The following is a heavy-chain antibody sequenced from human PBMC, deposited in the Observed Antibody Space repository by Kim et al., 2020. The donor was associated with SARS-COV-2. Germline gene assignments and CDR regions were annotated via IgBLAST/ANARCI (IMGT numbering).Heavy chain of an antibody. D-gene: IGHD3-22*01. CDR3: AQVCGYVSWYFDL. V-gene: IGHV3-23*01. Sequence: GGSLRLSCAASGFTISAYGMSWVRQAPRKGLEWVSAISWSGGNTYYADPVKGRFTISRDYSQNTLYLQMNSLRAEDTAIYYCAQVCGYVSWYFDLWGRGTLVTVSS. J-gene: IGHJ2*01. CDR1: GFTISAYG. CDR2: ISWSGGNT.